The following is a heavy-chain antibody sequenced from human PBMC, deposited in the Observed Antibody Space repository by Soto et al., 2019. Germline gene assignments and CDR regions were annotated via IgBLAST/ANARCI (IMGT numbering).Heavy chain of an antibody. CDR1: GFTFSSYA. CDR3: AKGELLVTYYYYGMDV. CDR2: ISGSGGST. D-gene: IGHD6-13*01. Sequence: GGSLRLSCAASGFTFSSYAMSWVRQAPGKGLEWVSAISGSGGSTYYADSVKGRFTISRDNSKNTLYLQMNSLRAEDTAVYYCAKGELLVTYYYYGMDVWGQGTTVTVSS. V-gene: IGHV3-23*01. J-gene: IGHJ6*02.